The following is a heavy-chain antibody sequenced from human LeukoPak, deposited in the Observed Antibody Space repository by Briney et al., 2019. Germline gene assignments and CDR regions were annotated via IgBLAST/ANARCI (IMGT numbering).Heavy chain of an antibody. CDR3: ARDRYYYDSSGYYLYYYYYYGMDV. D-gene: IGHD3-22*01. V-gene: IGHV3-11*01. Sequence: GGSLRLSCAASGFTFSDYYMSWIRQAPGKGLDGVSYISSSGSTIYYADSVKGRFTISSDNAKNYLYLQMNSLRAEDTAVYYCARDRYYYDSSGYYLYYYYYYGMDVWGQGTTVTVSS. CDR2: ISSSGSTI. CDR1: GFTFSDYY. J-gene: IGHJ6*02.